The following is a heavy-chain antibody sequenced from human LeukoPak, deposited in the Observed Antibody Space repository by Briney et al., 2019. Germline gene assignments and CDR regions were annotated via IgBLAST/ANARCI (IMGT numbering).Heavy chain of an antibody. D-gene: IGHD1-1*01. V-gene: IGHV3-48*01. J-gene: IGHJ3*02. CDR3: ARVLLERPGIYSFDI. CDR2: INSGSSTI. Sequence: GGSLTLYCAASGFILSSYSMEWVRQAPGKGLGWVSHINSGSSTIYYPDSVKGRFTISRDNAKNSLYLQMNSLRVEDTAVYYCARVLLERPGIYSFDIWGQGTMVTVSS. CDR1: GFILSSYS.